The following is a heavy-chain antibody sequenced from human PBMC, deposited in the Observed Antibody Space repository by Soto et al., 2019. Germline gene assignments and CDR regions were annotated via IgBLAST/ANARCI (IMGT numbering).Heavy chain of an antibody. Sequence: SQSLSLTCDISGGSVSSNTAAWSWIRQSPSRGLEWLGRTYYRSKWYTEYAASVDSRMTINSDTSKNQFSLQLRSVSPEDTAVYYCARADVSGSYDPWGQGTQVTVSS. V-gene: IGHV6-1*01. CDR1: GGSVSSNTAA. J-gene: IGHJ5*02. CDR3: ARADVSGSYDP. CDR2: TYYRSKWYT. D-gene: IGHD3-10*01.